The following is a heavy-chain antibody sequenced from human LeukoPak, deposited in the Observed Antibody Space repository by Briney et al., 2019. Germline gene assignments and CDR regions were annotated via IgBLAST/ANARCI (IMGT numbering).Heavy chain of an antibody. V-gene: IGHV4-59*01. CDR3: ARVVRGVVTSNVVDP. CDR1: GDSLNTYY. D-gene: IGHD2-21*02. CDR2: VASSGTS. J-gene: IGHJ5*02. Sequence: PSETLSLTCTVSGDSLNTYYWTWIRQTPGKELEWIGFVASSGTSNYNPSLKSRVSISIDTSKNQFSLALTSVAPAGTAVCYCARVVRGVVTSNVVDPWGQGTLVCVSS.